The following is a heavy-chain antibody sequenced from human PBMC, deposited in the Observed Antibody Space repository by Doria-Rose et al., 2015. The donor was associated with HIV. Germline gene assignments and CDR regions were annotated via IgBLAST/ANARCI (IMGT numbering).Heavy chain of an antibody. CDR3: TKRRGVTDIDPFDI. V-gene: IGHV3-9*01. J-gene: IGHJ3*02. CDR1: GFRFDDYA. Sequence: VQLVESGGGLLQPGRALRLSCAASGFRFDDYAMHWVRQTPGEGLEWVAGISWNSDTIDYADSVKGRFTISRDNAKNSLYLQMNSLRAEDTALYYCTKRRGVTDIDPFDIWGQGTMVIVSS. CDR2: ISWNSDTI. D-gene: IGHD2-21*02.